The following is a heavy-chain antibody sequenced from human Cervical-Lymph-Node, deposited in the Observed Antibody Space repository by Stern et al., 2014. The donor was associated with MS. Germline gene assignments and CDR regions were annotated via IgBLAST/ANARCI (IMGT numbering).Heavy chain of an antibody. V-gene: IGHV3-21*01. Sequence: EVQLVESGGGLVKPGGSLRLSCAASGFTFSSYSMNWVRQAPGKGLEWVSSISSSSSYIYYADSVKGRFTISRDNAKNSLYLQMNSRRAEDTAVYYCASFRYTISDSSLSYWGQGTLVTVSS. CDR2: ISSSSSYI. CDR1: GFTFSSYS. J-gene: IGHJ4*02. CDR3: ASFRYTISDSSLSY. D-gene: IGHD3-22*01.